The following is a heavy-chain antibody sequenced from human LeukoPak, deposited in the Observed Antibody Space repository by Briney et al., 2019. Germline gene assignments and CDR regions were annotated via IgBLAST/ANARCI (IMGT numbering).Heavy chain of an antibody. D-gene: IGHD4-23*01. Sequence: GGSLRLSCAASGFTFSNYGMHWVRQAPGKGLEWVAYIWYDGSNKYYTDSVKGRFTISRDNSENTLYLQMNSLRAEDTAVYYCARAYYGGNSVYFDYWGQGTLVTVSS. CDR3: ARAYYGGNSVYFDY. J-gene: IGHJ4*02. CDR1: GFTFSNYG. CDR2: IWYDGSNK. V-gene: IGHV3-30*02.